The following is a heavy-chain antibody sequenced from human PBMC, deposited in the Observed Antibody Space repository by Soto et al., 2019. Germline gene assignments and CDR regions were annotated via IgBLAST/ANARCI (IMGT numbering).Heavy chain of an antibody. CDR3: ARGAAGTAPRFVY. V-gene: IGHV4-31*02. Sequence: SETLSLTCTVSGGSISSGGYYWSWIRQQPGKGMEWIGYIYYSGSTYYNQSLKSQVTISVDTSKNQFSLKLSSVSSADLAVYYCARGAAGTAPRFVYCGQGTLVTVSS. CDR1: GGSISSGGYY. CDR2: IYYSGST. D-gene: IGHD6-13*01. J-gene: IGHJ4*02.